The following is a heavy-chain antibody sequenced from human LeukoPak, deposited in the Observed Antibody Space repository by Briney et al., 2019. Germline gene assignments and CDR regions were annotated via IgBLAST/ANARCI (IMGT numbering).Heavy chain of an antibody. Sequence: GGSLRLSCAASGFTFSSYAMHWVRQAPGKGLEWVAVISYDGSNKKYADSVKGRFTISRDNTKNSLYLQMNSLRAEDTALYYCARDRLFDSYNYYMDVWGKGTTVTVSS. CDR3: ARDRLFDSYNYYMDV. D-gene: IGHD2-21*01. CDR1: GFTFSSYA. V-gene: IGHV3-30*04. CDR2: ISYDGSNK. J-gene: IGHJ6*03.